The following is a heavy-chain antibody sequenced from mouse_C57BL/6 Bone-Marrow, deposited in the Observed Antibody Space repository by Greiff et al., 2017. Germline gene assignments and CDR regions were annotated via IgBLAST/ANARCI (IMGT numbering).Heavy chain of an antibody. CDR3: ARDTPFDYFDD. CDR1: GYSITSGYY. J-gene: IGHJ2*01. Sequence: DVQLQESGPGLVKPSQSLSLTCSVTGYSITSGYYWNWIRQFPGNQLEWMGYISYDGSTNYNPSLKNRISITRDTSKNQFFLKLNSVTTEDTATYYCARDTPFDYFDDWGQGTTVTVSS. V-gene: IGHV3-6*01. CDR2: ISYDGST.